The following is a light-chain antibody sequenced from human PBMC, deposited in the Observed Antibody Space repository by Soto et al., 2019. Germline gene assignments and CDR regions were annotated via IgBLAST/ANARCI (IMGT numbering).Light chain of an antibody. Sequence: ELVMTQSPATLSVSPGDRATLSYRSSQTVSSSYLGWYQQKPGQAPRLLIYDASNRATGIPARFSGSGSGTDFTLTISSLEPEDFAVYYCQQRSNWPPTFGQGTRLQNK. J-gene: IGKJ5*01. CDR2: DAS. CDR3: QQRSNWPPT. CDR1: QTVSSSY. V-gene: IGKV3-11*01.